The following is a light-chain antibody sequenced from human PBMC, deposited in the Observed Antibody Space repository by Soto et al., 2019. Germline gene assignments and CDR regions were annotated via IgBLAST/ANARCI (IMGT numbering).Light chain of an antibody. J-gene: IGKJ1*01. V-gene: IGKV3-20*01. CDR2: GAS. Sequence: EIVMTQSPATLSVSPGERATLSCRASQSVSSNLAWYQQKPGQAPRLLIYGASTRATGIPDRFSGSGSGTDLTLTISRLEPEDFAVYYCQQYGSSPVTFGQGTKVDIK. CDR1: QSVSSN. CDR3: QQYGSSPVT.